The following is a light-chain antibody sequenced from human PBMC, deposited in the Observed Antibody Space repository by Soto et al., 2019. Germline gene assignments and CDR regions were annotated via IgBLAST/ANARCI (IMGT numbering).Light chain of an antibody. V-gene: IGKV3-20*01. CDR1: PSLSSTY. CDR3: QKYGSSPPIT. Sequence: EIVLTQSPGTLSLSPGERATLSCRASPSLSSTYLAWYQQKPGQAPRLRIYGASNRATGIPDRFSGSGSGTDFTLTINRLEAEDFAVYCCQKYGSSPPITFGQGTRLEIK. J-gene: IGKJ5*01. CDR2: GAS.